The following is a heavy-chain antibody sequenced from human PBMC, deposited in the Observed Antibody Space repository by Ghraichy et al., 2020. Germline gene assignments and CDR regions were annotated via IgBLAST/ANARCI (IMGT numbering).Heavy chain of an antibody. V-gene: IGHV3-9*01. D-gene: IGHD1-26*01. Sequence: ALRLSCAASGFTFDDYAMHWVRQAPGKGLEWVSGISWNSGSIGYADSVKGRFTISRDNAKNSLYLQMNSLRAEDTALYYCAKDTYSGSYRNYYGMDVWGQGTTVTVSS. CDR1: GFTFDDYA. CDR2: ISWNSGSI. J-gene: IGHJ6*02. CDR3: AKDTYSGSYRNYYGMDV.